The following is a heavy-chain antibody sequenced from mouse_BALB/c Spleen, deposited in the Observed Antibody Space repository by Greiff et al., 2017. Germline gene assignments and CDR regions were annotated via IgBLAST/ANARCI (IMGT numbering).Heavy chain of an antibody. J-gene: IGHJ4*01. Sequence: DVKLVESGAELVKPGASVKLSCTASGFNIKDTYMHWVKQRPEQGLEWIGRIDPANGNTKYDPKFQGKATITADTSSNTAYLQLSSLTSEDTAVYYCARVRGYDDAMDYWGQGTSVTVSS. D-gene: IGHD2-2*01. V-gene: IGHV14-3*02. CDR1: GFNIKDTY. CDR3: ARVRGYDDAMDY. CDR2: IDPANGNT.